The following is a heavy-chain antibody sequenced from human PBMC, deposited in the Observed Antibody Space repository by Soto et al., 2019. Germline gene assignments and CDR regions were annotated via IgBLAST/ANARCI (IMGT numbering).Heavy chain of an antibody. Sequence: QVQLVQSESEVKKPGSSVKVSCKVSGGTFKNYAISWVRQAPGQGLEWVGGILPVFDELNYAPKLQGRVTITADEVTSTAHLELGSLTAEYTAVYCCARASDTSGYYYWGQGTLVTVSS. CDR3: ARASDTSGYYY. J-gene: IGHJ4*02. CDR1: GGTFKNYA. V-gene: IGHV1-69*01. D-gene: IGHD3-22*01. CDR2: ILPVFDEL.